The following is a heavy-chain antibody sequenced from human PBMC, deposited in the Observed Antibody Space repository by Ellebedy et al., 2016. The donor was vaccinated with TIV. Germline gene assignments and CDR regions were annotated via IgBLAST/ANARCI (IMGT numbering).Heavy chain of an antibody. CDR3: ATGPMIRVDILRKETPNPHFDY. Sequence: PGGSLRLSCAASGFTFSDYSMNWIRQTPGKGLEWVSYISSSGSTIYYSDSVKGRFTISMDNAKNSLYLQMSSLKAEDTAVYYCATGPMIRVDILRKETPNPHFDYWGQGTLVTVSS. CDR1: GFTFSDYS. V-gene: IGHV3-11*01. D-gene: IGHD3-10*01. J-gene: IGHJ4*02. CDR2: ISSSGSTI.